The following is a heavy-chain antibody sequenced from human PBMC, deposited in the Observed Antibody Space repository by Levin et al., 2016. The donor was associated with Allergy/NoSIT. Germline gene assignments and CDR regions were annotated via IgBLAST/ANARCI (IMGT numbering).Heavy chain of an antibody. CDR2: IYHDGTA. CDR3: AGGMGHSWSHDP. CDR1: GFTVRNNY. V-gene: IGHV3-53*01. J-gene: IGHJ5*02. D-gene: IGHD6-13*01. Sequence: GESLKISCAASGFTVRNNYMSWVRQAPGKGLEWVSVIYHDGTAYYADSVKGRFTISRDNSKNTLYLQMNSLRTEDTAVYYCAGGMGHSWSHDPWGQGTLVTVSS.